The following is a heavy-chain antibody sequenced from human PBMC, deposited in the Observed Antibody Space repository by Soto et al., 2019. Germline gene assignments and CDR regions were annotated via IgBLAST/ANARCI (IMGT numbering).Heavy chain of an antibody. D-gene: IGHD2-2*01. V-gene: IGHV1-69*04. J-gene: IGHJ6*02. Sequence: VKVSCKASGGTFSSYTISWVRQAPGQGLEWMGRIIPILGIANYAQKFQGRVTITADKSTSTAYMELSSLRSEDTAVYYCAREGLVLVPTTVNSDYYYYAMDVWGQGTTVTVSS. CDR2: IIPILGIA. CDR1: GGTFSSYT. CDR3: AREGLVLVPTTVNSDYYYYAMDV.